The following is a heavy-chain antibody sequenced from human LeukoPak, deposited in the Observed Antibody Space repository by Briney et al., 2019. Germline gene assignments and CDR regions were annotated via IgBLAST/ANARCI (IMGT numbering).Heavy chain of an antibody. Sequence: SETLSLTCTVSGGSISSYYWSWIRQPAGKGLEWIGRIYTSGSTNYNPSLKSRVTMSVDTSKNQFSLKLSSVTAADTAVYYCARETYYYDGSGYYQPKSYFDYWGQGTLVTVSS. J-gene: IGHJ4*02. CDR1: GGSISSYY. CDR3: ARETYYYDGSGYYQPKSYFDY. V-gene: IGHV4-4*07. CDR2: IYTSGST. D-gene: IGHD3-22*01.